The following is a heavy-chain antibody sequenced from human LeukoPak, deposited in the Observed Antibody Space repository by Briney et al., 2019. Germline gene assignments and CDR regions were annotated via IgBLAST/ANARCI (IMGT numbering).Heavy chain of an antibody. CDR3: ARGGIQLWLNYFDY. CDR1: GLTLSDDY. V-gene: IGHV3-11*01. Sequence: GGSLRLSCAASGLTLSDDYMTWVRQAPGKGLESVLIMTTSGNIKSSADSVKGRFTISRDNANNILHLQMNSLGAEDTAVYYCARGGIQLWLNYFDYWGQGTLVTVSS. CDR2: MTTSGNIK. D-gene: IGHD5-18*01. J-gene: IGHJ4*02.